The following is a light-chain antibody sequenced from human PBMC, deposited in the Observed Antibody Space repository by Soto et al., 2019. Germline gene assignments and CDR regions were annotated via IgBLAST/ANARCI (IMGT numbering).Light chain of an antibody. CDR2: GAS. CDR1: QTINNC. CDR3: QQRHSSPRT. Sequence: DIQMTQSPSSLFASLGDRVTVTCRASQTINNCLNWYHQKPGKAPKLLIYGASSLQSGVPSRFSGGGSGTTFTLTINSVQPEYFVIYYCQQRHSSPRTFVQGTTV. J-gene: IGKJ1*01. V-gene: IGKV1-39*01.